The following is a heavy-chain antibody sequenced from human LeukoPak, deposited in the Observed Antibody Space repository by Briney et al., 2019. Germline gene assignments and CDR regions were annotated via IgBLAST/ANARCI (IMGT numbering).Heavy chain of an antibody. CDR3: ARVLSSGWYQWHLDH. J-gene: IGHJ2*01. V-gene: IGHV4-59*12. CDR2: INFSGKT. Sequence: SETLSLTCSVSGDSISIYYWSWIRQPPANGLERIGYINFSGKTDYNPSLKSRVTISVDTSKNQYSLKLNSVTAADTAVYYCARVLSSGWYQWHLDHWGGGTLVSVSS. CDR1: GDSISIYY. D-gene: IGHD6-19*01.